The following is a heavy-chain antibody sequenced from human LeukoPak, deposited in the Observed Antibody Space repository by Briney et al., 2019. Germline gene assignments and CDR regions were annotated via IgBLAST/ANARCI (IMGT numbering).Heavy chain of an antibody. CDR3: AREWSSGPGSSPLDF. Sequence: SETLSLTCPLDAGSFSASFWSWIRQSPGQGLEWIGESNHDGKTILSPSLKSRVTISVDPSKRQFSLKLTSVTGAHTAVYYCAREWSSGPGSSPLDFWGQGTLVTVPP. V-gene: IGHV4-34*01. D-gene: IGHD1-26*01. CDR1: AGSFSASF. J-gene: IGHJ4*02. CDR2: SNHDGKT.